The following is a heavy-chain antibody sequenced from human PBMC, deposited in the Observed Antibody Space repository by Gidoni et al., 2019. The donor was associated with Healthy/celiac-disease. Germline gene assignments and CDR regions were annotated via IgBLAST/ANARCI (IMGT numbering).Heavy chain of an antibody. D-gene: IGHD2-2*01. CDR3: ARGCSSTSCPGGRSAFDI. V-gene: IGHV3-48*02. J-gene: IGHJ3*02. CDR2: ISSSSSTI. CDR1: GFTFSSDS. Sequence: EVQLVESGGGLVQPGGSLRLSCAASGFTFSSDSMNWVRQAPGKGLEWVSYISSSSSTIYYADSVKGRFTISRDNAKNSLYLQMNSLRDEDTAVYYCARGCSSTSCPGGRSAFDIWGQGTMVTVSS.